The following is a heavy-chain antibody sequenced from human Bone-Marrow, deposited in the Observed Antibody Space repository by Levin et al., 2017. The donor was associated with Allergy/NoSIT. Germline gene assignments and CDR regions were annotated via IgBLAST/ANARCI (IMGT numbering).Heavy chain of an antibody. CDR2: IKQDGSET. CDR1: GFTFSSNW. D-gene: IGHD6-19*01. J-gene: IGHJ4*02. CDR3: AAGGGWEIDK. Sequence: LSLTCAASGFTFSSNWLNWVRQAPGRGLEWVANIKQDGSETHYADSVKGRFTISRDNAKNSLHLQMNSLRVDDTAVYYCAAGGGWEIDKWGQGTLVTVDS. V-gene: IGHV3-7*01.